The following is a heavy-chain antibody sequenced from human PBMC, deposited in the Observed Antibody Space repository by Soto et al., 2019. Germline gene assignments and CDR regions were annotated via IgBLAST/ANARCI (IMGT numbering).Heavy chain of an antibody. V-gene: IGHV4-39*01. CDR2: IHYSGDT. CDR3: ASLAGEFYFDH. Sequence: QLHLQESGPGLVKSSETLSLTCTVPDGPITTTDYYWGWVRQPPGKGLEWVGTIHYSGDTNYSPSLNSRVTISIATSKTQFSLKLISVTAADTAVYYCASLAGEFYFDHWGQGTLVSVS. J-gene: IGHJ4*02. CDR1: DGPITTTDYY. D-gene: IGHD6-19*01.